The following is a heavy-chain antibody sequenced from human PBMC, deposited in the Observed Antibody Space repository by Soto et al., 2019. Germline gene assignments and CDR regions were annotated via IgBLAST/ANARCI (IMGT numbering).Heavy chain of an antibody. CDR1: GFTFDDYA. V-gene: IGHV3-9*01. CDR2: ISWNSGSI. J-gene: IGHJ6*02. Sequence: EVQLVESGGGLVQPGRSLRLSCAASGFTFDDYAMHWVRQAPGKGLEWVSGISWNSGSIGYADSVKGRFTISRDNAKNCLYLQMNSLSAEDTALYSCAKDAITMVRGVISYYGMDVWGHGSTVTVSS. D-gene: IGHD3-10*01. CDR3: AKDAITMVRGVISYYGMDV.